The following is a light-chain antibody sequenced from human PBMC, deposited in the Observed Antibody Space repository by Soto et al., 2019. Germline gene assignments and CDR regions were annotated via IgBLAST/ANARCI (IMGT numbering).Light chain of an antibody. J-gene: IGKJ1*01. CDR3: QQYSSSRT. CDR1: QSVSSSY. Sequence: EIVLTQSPGTLSLSPGERATLSCRASQSVSSSYLAWYQQKPGQAPRLLIYGASSRATGIPVRFSGSGSETDFTLTITRLEPEDFAVYYCQQYSSSRTFGQGTKVDNK. CDR2: GAS. V-gene: IGKV3-20*01.